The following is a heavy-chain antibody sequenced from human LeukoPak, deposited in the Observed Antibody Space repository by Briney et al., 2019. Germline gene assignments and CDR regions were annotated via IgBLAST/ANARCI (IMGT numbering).Heavy chain of an antibody. CDR2: ISGGGGTT. J-gene: IGHJ3*02. Sequence: GGSLRLSCAASGFTFSNYAMSWVRQAPGKGLEWVSAISGGGGTTYYADSVKGRFTISRDNSRNTLYLQMNSLRVDDTAVYFCAKAPPPYCGGGSCFDAFDIWGQGTMVTVSS. CDR3: AKAPPPYCGGGSCFDAFDI. V-gene: IGHV3-23*01. CDR1: GFTFSNYA. D-gene: IGHD2-15*01.